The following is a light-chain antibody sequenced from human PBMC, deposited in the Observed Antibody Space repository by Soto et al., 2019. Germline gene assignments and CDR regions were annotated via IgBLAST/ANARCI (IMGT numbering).Light chain of an antibody. CDR2: AAS. V-gene: IGKV1-39*01. CDR3: QQNNSNSFT. J-gene: IGKJ1*01. CDR1: QSISSS. Sequence: DIQMTQSPSALSASVGDRVTITCRASQSISSSLTWYQQKPGKAPTLLIYAASSLQSGVPSRFSGGGSGTDFTLTISSLQPDDFATYYCQQNNSNSFTFGQGTKVEIK.